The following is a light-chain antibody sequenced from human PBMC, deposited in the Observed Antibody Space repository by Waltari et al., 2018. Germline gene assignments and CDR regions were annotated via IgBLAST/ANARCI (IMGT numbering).Light chain of an antibody. CDR1: QDINTH. V-gene: IGKV1-17*01. CDR3: LHYSDNPYS. J-gene: IGKJ2*03. Sequence: DIQMTQFPSSLSASAGDRVTITCRASQDINTHLNWYQQKPGKPPKRLIYAASNLESEVPSRFGGSGSGTDFTLTISSLQPEDFATYYCLHYSDNPYSFGQGTKVEIK. CDR2: AAS.